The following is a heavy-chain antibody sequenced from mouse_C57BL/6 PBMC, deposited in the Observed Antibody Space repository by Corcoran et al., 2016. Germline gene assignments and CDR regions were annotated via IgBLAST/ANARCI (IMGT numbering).Heavy chain of an antibody. Sequence: QIQLVQSGPELKKPGETVKISCKASGYTFTTYGMSWVKQAPGKGLKWMGWINNYSGVPTYADDFKGRFAFSLETSASTAYLQINNLKNEDTATYFCAREGQHFDYWGQGTTLTVSS. D-gene: IGHD6-1*01. CDR3: AREGQHFDY. J-gene: IGHJ2*01. CDR1: GYTFTTYG. CDR2: INNYSGVP. V-gene: IGHV9-3*01.